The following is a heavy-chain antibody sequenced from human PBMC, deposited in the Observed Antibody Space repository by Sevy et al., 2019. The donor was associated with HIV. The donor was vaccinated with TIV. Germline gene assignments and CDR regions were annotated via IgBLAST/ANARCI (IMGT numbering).Heavy chain of an antibody. CDR3: ARHAREAWRGSGVYYNVTDGFNP. D-gene: IGHD3-10*01. Sequence: GGSLRLSCTGSGFTIADYYMTWVRQAPGKGLDWVGFIITKNHGGTPEYGASVKGRFTISRDDSKNTIYLQMHSLKTEDTGIYYCARHAREAWRGSGVYYNVTDGFNPWGQGALVTVSS. CDR2: IITKNHGGTP. CDR1: GFTIADYY. V-gene: IGHV3-49*04. J-gene: IGHJ5*02.